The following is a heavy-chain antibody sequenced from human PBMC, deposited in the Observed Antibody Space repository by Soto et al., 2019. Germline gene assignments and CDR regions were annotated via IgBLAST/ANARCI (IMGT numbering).Heavy chain of an antibody. J-gene: IGHJ6*02. CDR3: ARDHSSGWYGPYYYYGMDV. D-gene: IGHD6-19*01. Sequence: QVQLVQSGAEVKKPGASVKVSCKASGYTFTSYDINWVRQATGQGLEWMGWMNPNSGNTGYAQKFQGRVTMTRNTCISTAYMELSSLRSEDTTVYYCARDHSSGWYGPYYYYGMDVWGQGTTVTVSS. V-gene: IGHV1-8*01. CDR2: MNPNSGNT. CDR1: GYTFTSYD.